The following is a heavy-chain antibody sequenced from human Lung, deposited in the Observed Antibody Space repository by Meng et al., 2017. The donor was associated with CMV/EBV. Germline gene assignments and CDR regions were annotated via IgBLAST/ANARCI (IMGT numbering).Heavy chain of an antibody. Sequence: GEYYWSWSRQSPGKGLEWIGYMYHGGATHYNSSLESRVTISVDASKNQFSLKLSSVTAADTAVYYCARVDCSGTSCFKGLDGDFDYWGQGTLVTVSS. CDR3: ARVDCSGTSCFKGLDGDFDY. V-gene: IGHV4-30-4*01. CDR2: MYHGGAT. CDR1: GEYY. D-gene: IGHD2-2*01. J-gene: IGHJ4*02.